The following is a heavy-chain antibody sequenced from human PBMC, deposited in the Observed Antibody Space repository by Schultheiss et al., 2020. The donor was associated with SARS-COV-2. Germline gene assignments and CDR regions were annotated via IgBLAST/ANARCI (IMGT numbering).Heavy chain of an antibody. Sequence: ASVKVSCKASGYTFTSYDINWVRQATGQGLEWMGGFDPEDGETIYAQKFQGRVTMTEDTSTDTAYMELSSLRSEDTAVYYCATGGRFVAGIAPRTLDYWGQGTLVTVSS. CDR3: ATGGRFVAGIAPRTLDY. J-gene: IGHJ4*02. D-gene: IGHD1-14*01. CDR1: GYTFTSYD. V-gene: IGHV1-24*01. CDR2: FDPEDGET.